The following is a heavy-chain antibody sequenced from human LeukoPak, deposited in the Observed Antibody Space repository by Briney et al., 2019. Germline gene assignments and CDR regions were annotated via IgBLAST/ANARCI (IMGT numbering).Heavy chain of an antibody. Sequence: GGSLRLSCAASGFTFSSYAMSWVRQAPGKGLEWVSAISRSGGSTYYADSVKGRFTISRDNSKNTLYLQMNGLRAEDTAVYYFAKEGYYYDSSGYYPPTFWGQGTLVTVSS. CDR3: AKEGYYYDSSGYYPPTF. CDR1: GFTFSSYA. CDR2: ISRSGGST. J-gene: IGHJ4*02. D-gene: IGHD3-22*01. V-gene: IGHV3-23*01.